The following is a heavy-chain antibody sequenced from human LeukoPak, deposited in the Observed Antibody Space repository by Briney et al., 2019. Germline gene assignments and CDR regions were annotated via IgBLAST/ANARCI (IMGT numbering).Heavy chain of an antibody. V-gene: IGHV3-30*18. CDR2: ISYDGSNK. Sequence: GGSLRLSCAASGFTFSSYSMNWVRQAPGKGLEWVAVISYDGSNKYYADSVKGRFTISRDNSKNTLYLQMNSLRAEDTAVYYCAKVRGTKRIAAAGHFDYWGQGTLVTVSS. CDR1: GFTFSSYS. J-gene: IGHJ4*02. CDR3: AKVRGTKRIAAAGHFDY. D-gene: IGHD6-13*01.